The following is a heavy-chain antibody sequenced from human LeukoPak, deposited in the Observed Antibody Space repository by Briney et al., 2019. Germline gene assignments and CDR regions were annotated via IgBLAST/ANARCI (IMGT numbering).Heavy chain of an antibody. CDR2: IYSGGST. V-gene: IGHV3-53*01. J-gene: IGHJ6*02. Sequence: GRSLRLSCAASGFTVSSNYMSWVRQAPGKGLEWVSVIYSGGSTYYADSVKGRFTISRDNSKNTLYLQMNSLRAEDTAVYYCATSDTAMVNYYYGMDVWGQGATVTVSS. CDR3: ATSDTAMVNYYYGMDV. CDR1: GFTVSSNY. D-gene: IGHD5-18*01.